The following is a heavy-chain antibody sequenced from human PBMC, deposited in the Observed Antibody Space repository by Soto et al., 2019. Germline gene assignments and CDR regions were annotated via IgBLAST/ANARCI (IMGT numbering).Heavy chain of an antibody. D-gene: IGHD4-17*01. V-gene: IGHV1-46*01. CDR1: EYTFTTYS. J-gene: IGHJ4*02. Sequence: ASVKGSCKASEYTFTTYSLHWVRQAPGQGLEWMGVIEPSGGSKSYTQKFQDRITMTRDTSTSTVYMELSSLRSEDTAVYYCARSTMTFYYFDFWSQGTLVTVSS. CDR2: IEPSGGSK. CDR3: ARSTMTFYYFDF.